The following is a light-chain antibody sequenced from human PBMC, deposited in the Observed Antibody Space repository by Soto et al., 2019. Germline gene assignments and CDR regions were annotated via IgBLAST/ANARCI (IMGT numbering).Light chain of an antibody. CDR2: AAS. V-gene: IGKV1-6*01. CDR1: QDIRND. Sequence: IQMTQSPSSLSASVGDRVTITCRASQDIRNDLGWYQQKPGRAPKLLIYAASTLQSGVPSRFSGSGSGIHFTLTISSLQPEDFATYYCLQDYNFPRTFGQGTKVDIK. J-gene: IGKJ1*01. CDR3: LQDYNFPRT.